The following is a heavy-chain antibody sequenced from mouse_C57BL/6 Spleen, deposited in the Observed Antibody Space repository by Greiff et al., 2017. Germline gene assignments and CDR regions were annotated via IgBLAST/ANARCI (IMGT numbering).Heavy chain of an antibody. D-gene: IGHD1-1*01. CDR1: GYAFSSYW. Sequence: QVQLKQSGAELVKPGASVKISCKASGYAFSSYWMNWVKQRPGKGLEWIGQIYPGDGDTNYNGKFKGKATLTADKSSSTAYMQLSSLTSEDSAVYFCAREDYYGSSYSYYFDYWGQGTTLTVSS. CDR2: IYPGDGDT. CDR3: AREDYYGSSYSYYFDY. J-gene: IGHJ2*01. V-gene: IGHV1-80*01.